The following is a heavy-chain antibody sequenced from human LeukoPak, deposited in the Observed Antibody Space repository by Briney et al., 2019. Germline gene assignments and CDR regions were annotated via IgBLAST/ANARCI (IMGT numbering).Heavy chain of an antibody. CDR2: IIPILGIA. V-gene: IGHV1-69*04. J-gene: IGHJ4*02. CDR3: ASDRYCSGGSCWGI. Sequence: SVKVSCKASGGTFSSYAISWVRQAPGQGLEWMGRIIPILGIANYAQKFQGRVTITADKSTSTAYMELSSLRSEDTAVYHCASDRYCSGGSCWGIWGQGTLVTVSS. D-gene: IGHD2-15*01. CDR1: GGTFSSYA.